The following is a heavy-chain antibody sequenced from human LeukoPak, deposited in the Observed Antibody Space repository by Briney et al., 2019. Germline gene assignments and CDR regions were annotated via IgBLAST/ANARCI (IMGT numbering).Heavy chain of an antibody. Sequence: SETLSLSCSVSGGSMNSGGDYWTWIRQPAGKQLEWIGLIYTGGSTNYHPSLKSRVTISVDTSKNQFSLKLSSVTAADTAVYYCARLSRTVGRDAFDIWGQGTMVTVSS. CDR1: GGSMNSGGDY. CDR2: IYTGGST. J-gene: IGHJ3*02. D-gene: IGHD4-23*01. V-gene: IGHV4-61*02. CDR3: ARLSRTVGRDAFDI.